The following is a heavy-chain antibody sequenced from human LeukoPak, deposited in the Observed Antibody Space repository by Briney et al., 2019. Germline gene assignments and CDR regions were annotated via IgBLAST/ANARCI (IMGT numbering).Heavy chain of an antibody. V-gene: IGHV3-74*03. CDR3: ARLGTVTIDY. CDR2: IKSDGSSP. CDR1: GFTFSSYW. J-gene: IGHJ4*02. D-gene: IGHD4-17*01. Sequence: GGSLRLSCAASGFTFSSYWMHWVRQAPGKGLVWVSRIKSDGSSPTYADSVKGRFTISRDNAKNTLYLQMNSLRVEDTAVYYCARLGTVTIDYWGQGTLVTVSS.